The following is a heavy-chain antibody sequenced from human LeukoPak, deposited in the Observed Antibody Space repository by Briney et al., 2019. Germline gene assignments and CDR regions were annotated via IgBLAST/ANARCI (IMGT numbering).Heavy chain of an antibody. CDR2: IYPGDSDT. V-gene: IGHV5-51*01. J-gene: IGHJ4*02. Sequence: GESLKISCKGSGYSFANYWIGWVRQMPGKGLEYMALIYPGDSDTRYSPSFQGQVTISADKSISTAYLQWGSLKASDTAMYYCVRLASGRALIYFEFWGQGTLVTVSS. CDR3: VRLASGRALIYFEF. CDR1: GYSFANYW. D-gene: IGHD3-10*01.